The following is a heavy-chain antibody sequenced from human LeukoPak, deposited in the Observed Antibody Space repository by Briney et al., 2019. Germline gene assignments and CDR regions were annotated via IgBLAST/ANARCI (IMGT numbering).Heavy chain of an antibody. D-gene: IGHD3-10*01. CDR2: ISSSGSTI. CDR1: GFTFSSYS. V-gene: IGHV3-48*04. J-gene: IGHJ4*02. CDR3: ARHLRGVRGTFDY. Sequence: GGSLRLSCAASGFTFSSYSMNWVRQAPGKGLEWVSYISSSGSTIYYADSVRGRFTISRDNAKNSLYLQMNCLRAEDTATYFCARHLRGVRGTFDYWGQGTLVTVSS.